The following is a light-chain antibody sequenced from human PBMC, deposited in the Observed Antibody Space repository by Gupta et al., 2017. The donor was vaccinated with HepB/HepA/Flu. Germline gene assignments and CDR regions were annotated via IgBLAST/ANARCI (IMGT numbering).Light chain of an antibody. CDR1: QGITSY. CDR2: AAS. CDR3: QQLNSYPRA. V-gene: IGKV1-9*01. J-gene: IGKJ3*01. Sequence: DIQLTQSPSFLSASVGDRVTITCRASQGITSYLAWYQQKPGKAPKVLIYAASTLQSGVPSRFSGSGSGTEFTLTISSLQPEDFATYYCQQLNSYPRAFGPGTKVEIK.